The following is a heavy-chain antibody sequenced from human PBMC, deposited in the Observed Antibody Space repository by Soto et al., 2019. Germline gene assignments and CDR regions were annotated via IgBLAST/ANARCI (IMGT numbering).Heavy chain of an antibody. D-gene: IGHD3-10*01. J-gene: IGHJ6*02. Sequence: QVQLQESGPGLVKPSETLSLTCTVSGGSISSYYWSWIRQPAGKGLEWIGRIYTSGSTNYNPSLKSRVTMSVDTSKNQVSLKLSSVTAADTAVYYCARGPWGSYYNVDYYYYGMDVWGQGTKVTVSS. CDR2: IYTSGST. CDR3: ARGPWGSYYNVDYYYYGMDV. V-gene: IGHV4-4*07. CDR1: GGSISSYY.